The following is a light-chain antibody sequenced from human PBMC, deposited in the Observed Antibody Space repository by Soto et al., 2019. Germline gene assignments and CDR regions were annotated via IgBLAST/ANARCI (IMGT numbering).Light chain of an antibody. CDR3: QHYHDWPLT. Sequence: EIVMTQSPATLSVSPGERAILSCRASQRIRSNLAWYQQKPGQAPRLLFYGASARATGVPARFSASGSETEFTLTISSLQSEDFAVYVCQHYHDWPLTFGQGTPLDIK. J-gene: IGKJ5*01. V-gene: IGKV3-15*01. CDR2: GAS. CDR1: QRIRSN.